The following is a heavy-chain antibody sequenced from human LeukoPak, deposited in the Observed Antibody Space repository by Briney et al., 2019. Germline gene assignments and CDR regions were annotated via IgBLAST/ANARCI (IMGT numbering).Heavy chain of an antibody. V-gene: IGHV4-39*01. D-gene: IGHD2/OR15-2a*01. CDR2: IYDSGNE. J-gene: IGHJ6*03. CDR3: ARQISDYYYYYMDV. Sequence: SETLSLTCTVSGGSISTSAFYWGWIRQPPGKGLEWIGSIYDSGNEFYNPSLKSRVTIYADTSKNQFSLKLNSVTAADTAMYYCARQISDYYYYYMDVWGEGITVTVSS. CDR1: GGSISTSAFY.